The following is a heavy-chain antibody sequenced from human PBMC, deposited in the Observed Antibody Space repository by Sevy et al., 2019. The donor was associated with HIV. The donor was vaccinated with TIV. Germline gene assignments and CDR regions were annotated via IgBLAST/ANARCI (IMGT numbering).Heavy chain of an antibody. CDR3: AKGLGMVQGDLLSDDV. D-gene: IGHD3-10*01. V-gene: IGHV3-30*02. Sequence: QPGGSLRLSCAASGFTFSRYGMHWVRQAPGKGLEWVAFIRYDGSTKYYAESVKGRFIISRDNSKDTLYLQMNSLRGDDTSLYYCAKGLGMVQGDLLSDDVWGQGTMVTVSS. CDR1: GFTFSRYG. CDR2: IRYDGSTK. J-gene: IGHJ3*01.